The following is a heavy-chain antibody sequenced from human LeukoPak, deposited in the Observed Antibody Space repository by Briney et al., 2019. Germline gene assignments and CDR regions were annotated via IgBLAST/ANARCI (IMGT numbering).Heavy chain of an antibody. D-gene: IGHD2-15*01. CDR1: GGTFSSYA. J-gene: IGHJ6*02. CDR2: IIPIFGTA. Sequence: ASVKVSCKASGGTFSSYAISWVRQAPGQGLEWMGGIIPIFGTANYAQKFQGRVTITADESTSTAYMELSSLRSEDTAVYYCARGPLPYCSGGSCNYYYGMDVCGQGTKVTVSS. CDR3: ARGPLPYCSGGSCNYYYGMDV. V-gene: IGHV1-69*01.